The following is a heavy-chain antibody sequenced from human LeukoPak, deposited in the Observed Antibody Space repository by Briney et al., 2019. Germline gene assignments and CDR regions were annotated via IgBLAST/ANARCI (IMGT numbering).Heavy chain of an antibody. CDR2: VYHSGST. V-gene: IGHV4-4*02. CDR1: GGSISSNNW. CDR3: ARGQYFDF. J-gene: IGHJ4*02. Sequence: SGTLSLTCAVSGGSISSNNWWHWVRQPPGKGLEWIGEVYHSGSTNYNPSLKSRVTMSVDQSKNQFSLKLSSVTAADTAVYYCARGQYFDFWGQGALVTVSS.